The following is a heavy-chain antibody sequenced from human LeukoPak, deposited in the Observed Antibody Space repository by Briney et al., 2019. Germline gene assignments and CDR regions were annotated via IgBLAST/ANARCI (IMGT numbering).Heavy chain of an antibody. D-gene: IGHD3-10*01. CDR1: GDSIISHY. CDR3: ARERSHFWYMDV. V-gene: IGHV4-59*11. J-gene: IGHJ6*03. Sequence: KASETLSLTCTVSGDSIISHYWTGIRQSPGKGLKGMGYIHYSGSTDYNPSLKSRVSISVDTSKNQFTLNLRSVTAVDTAVYYCARERSHFWYMDVWGKGTAVTVSS. CDR2: IHYSGST.